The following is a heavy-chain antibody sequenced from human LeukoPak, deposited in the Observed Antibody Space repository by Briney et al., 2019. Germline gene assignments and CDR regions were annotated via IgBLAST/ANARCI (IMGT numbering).Heavy chain of an antibody. Sequence: GGSLGLSCAASGFTFNSYGMHWVRQAPGKGLEWVAVISYDGGRKHYADSVKGRFTVSRDNSESTLFLQMNSLRTDDTSVYFCAKFAYNWNAPDGFDMWGQGTMVIVSS. CDR3: AKFAYNWNAPDGFDM. J-gene: IGHJ3*02. CDR2: ISYDGGRK. CDR1: GFTFNSYG. D-gene: IGHD1-1*01. V-gene: IGHV3-30*18.